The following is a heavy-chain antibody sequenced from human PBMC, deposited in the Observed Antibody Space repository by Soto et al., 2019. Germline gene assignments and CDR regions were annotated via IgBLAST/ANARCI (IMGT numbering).Heavy chain of an antibody. D-gene: IGHD6-13*01. V-gene: IGHV3-21*01. CDR2: ISSSSSYI. J-gene: IGHJ6*02. CDR3: ARDLYSSSWYRTIYGMDV. Sequence: EVQLVESGGGLVKPGGSLRLSCAASGFTFSSYSMNWVRQAPGKGLEWVSSISSSSSYIYYADSVKGRFTISRDNAKNSLYLQMNSLRAEATAVYYCARDLYSSSWYRTIYGMDVWGQGTTVTVSS. CDR1: GFTFSSYS.